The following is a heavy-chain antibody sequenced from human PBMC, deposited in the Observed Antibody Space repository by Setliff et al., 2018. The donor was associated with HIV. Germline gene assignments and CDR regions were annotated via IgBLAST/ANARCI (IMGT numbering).Heavy chain of an antibody. D-gene: IGHD3-22*01. V-gene: IGHV4-31*03. CDR2: IYYSGST. CDR3: ARREDDSTGLGAFDI. CDR1: GGSIRSGGYY. Sequence: TLSLTCTVSGGSIRSGGYYWSWIRQHPGKGLEWIGYIYYSGSTYYNPSLKSRVTISVDTSKNQFSLKLSSVTAADTAVYYCARREDDSTGLGAFDIWGQGTMVTVSS. J-gene: IGHJ3*02.